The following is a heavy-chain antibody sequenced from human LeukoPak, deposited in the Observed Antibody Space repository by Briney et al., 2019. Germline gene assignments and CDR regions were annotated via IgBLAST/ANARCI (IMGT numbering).Heavy chain of an antibody. V-gene: IGHV1-46*01. CDR3: ARPNPAHYDSSGPRGWFDP. CDR2: ISPTGGST. CDR1: GYTRYY. Sequence: ASVKVSCKASGYTRYYMHWVRQAPGQGLEWMGVISPTGGSTTYAQKFQGRVTITADKSTSTAYMELSSLRSEDTAVYYCARPNPAHYDSSGPRGWFDPWGQGTLVTVSS. J-gene: IGHJ5*02. D-gene: IGHD3-22*01.